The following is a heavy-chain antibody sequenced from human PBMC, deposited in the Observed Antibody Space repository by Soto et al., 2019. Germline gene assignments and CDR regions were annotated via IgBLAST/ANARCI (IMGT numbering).Heavy chain of an antibody. J-gene: IGHJ4*02. D-gene: IGHD3-16*02. CDR2: IKQDGSEK. CDR3: ARLEYYDYIWGSYRYTYYFDY. V-gene: IGHV3-7*01. Sequence: GGSLRLSCAASGFTFSSYWMSWVRQAPGKGLEWVANIKQDGSEKYYVDSVKGRFTISRDNAKNSLYLQMNSLRAEDTAVYYCARLEYYDYIWGSYRYTYYFDYWGQGTLVTVSS. CDR1: GFTFSSYW.